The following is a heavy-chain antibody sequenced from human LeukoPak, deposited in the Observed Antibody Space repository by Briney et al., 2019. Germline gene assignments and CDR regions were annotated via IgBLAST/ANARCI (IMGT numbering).Heavy chain of an antibody. V-gene: IGHV1-2*06. J-gene: IGHJ4*02. CDR3: ARAYSGSYVIDY. D-gene: IGHD1-26*01. Sequence: ASVTVSCKASGYTFTGYYMHWVRQAPGQGLEWMGRINPNSGGTNYAQKFQGRVTMTRDTSISTAYMELSRLRSDDTAVYYCARAYSGSYVIDYWGRGTLVTVSS. CDR1: GYTFTGYY. CDR2: INPNSGGT.